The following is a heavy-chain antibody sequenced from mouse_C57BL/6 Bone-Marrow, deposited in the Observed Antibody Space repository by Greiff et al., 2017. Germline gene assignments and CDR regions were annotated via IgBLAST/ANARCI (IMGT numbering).Heavy chain of an antibody. J-gene: IGHJ3*01. CDR2: INPGSGGT. CDR3: AREDRAWFAY. CDR1: GYAFTNYL. Sequence: QVQLQQSGAELVRPGTSVKVSCKASGYAFTNYLIEWVKQRPGQGLEWIGVINPGSGGTNYNEKFKGKATLTADKSSSTAYMQLSSLTSEDSAVYFCAREDRAWFAYWGQGTLVTVSA. V-gene: IGHV1-54*01. D-gene: IGHD3-3*01.